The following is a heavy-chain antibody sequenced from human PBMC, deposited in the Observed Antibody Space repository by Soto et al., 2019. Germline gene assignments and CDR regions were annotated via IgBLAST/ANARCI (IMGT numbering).Heavy chain of an antibody. Sequence: SETLSLTCTVSGGSISSYYWSWIRQPAGKGLEWIGRIYTSGSTNYNPSLKSRVTMSVDTSKNQFSLKLSSVTAADTAVYYCARDRSMITFGGVTGVYYYYGMDVWGQGTTVTVS. J-gene: IGHJ6*02. CDR1: GGSISSYY. V-gene: IGHV4-4*07. D-gene: IGHD3-16*01. CDR2: IYTSGST. CDR3: ARDRSMITFGGVTGVYYYYGMDV.